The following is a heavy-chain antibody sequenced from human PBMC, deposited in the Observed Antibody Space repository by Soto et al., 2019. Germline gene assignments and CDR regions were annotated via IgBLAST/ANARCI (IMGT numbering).Heavy chain of an antibody. J-gene: IGHJ4*02. CDR2: IYHSGST. CDR3: ATSKIYFLKSGGSNNVHLVV. CDR1: GGSLSNYY. Sequence: SETLSLTCAVSGGSLSNYYWSWIRQPPGKGLEWIGEIYHSGSTNYNPSLKSRVTISVDTSKNQFYLKLSSVTAADTAVYYCATSKIYFLKSGGSNNVHLVVWGQGALVTV. V-gene: IGHV4-34*01. D-gene: IGHD2-15*01.